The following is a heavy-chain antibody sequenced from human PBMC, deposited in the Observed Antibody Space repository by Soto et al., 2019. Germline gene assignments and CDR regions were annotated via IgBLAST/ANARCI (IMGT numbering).Heavy chain of an antibody. J-gene: IGHJ4*02. CDR1: GGSINSDY. CDR3: ARRPLAYFDY. V-gene: IGHV4-59*04. D-gene: IGHD6-13*01. CDR2: FCYTGAT. Sequence: SETLSLTCTVSGGSINSDYWSWIRQSPGKGLEWIGCFCYTGATDYNPSLKGRLTISLDTSKNQFSLNLNSVTAADTAVYFCARRPLAYFDYWGRGTQVTVPQ.